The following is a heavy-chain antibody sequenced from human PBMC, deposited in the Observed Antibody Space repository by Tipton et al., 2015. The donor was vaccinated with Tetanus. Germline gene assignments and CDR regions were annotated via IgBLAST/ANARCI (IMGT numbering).Heavy chain of an antibody. Sequence: QLVQSGGEVKKPGESLKTSCKGSGYIFTNYWIGWVRQKPGKGLEWVGIIYPGDSDTRYSPSFQGQVTISVDKSINTAYLQWSSLKASDTSMFYCARAHCSDGVCNFDFWGQGALVTVAS. J-gene: IGHJ4*02. CDR2: IYPGDSDT. CDR1: GYIFTNYW. CDR3: ARAHCSDGVCNFDF. V-gene: IGHV5-51*01. D-gene: IGHD2-15*01.